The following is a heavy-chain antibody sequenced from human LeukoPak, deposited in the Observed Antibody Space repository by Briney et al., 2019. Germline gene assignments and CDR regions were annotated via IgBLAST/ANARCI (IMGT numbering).Heavy chain of an antibody. V-gene: IGHV3-15*01. CDR1: GFTFSNAW. D-gene: IGHD3-3*01. J-gene: IGHJ6*02. CDR2: IKSKTDGGTT. Sequence: GGSLRLSCAASGFTFSNAWMSWVRQAPGKGLEWVGRIKSKTDGGTTDYAAPVKGRFTISRDDSKHTLYLQLNSLKTEGTALYYCTLLYHFWRGSGMDVWGQRNTGTVS. CDR3: TLLYHFWRGSGMDV.